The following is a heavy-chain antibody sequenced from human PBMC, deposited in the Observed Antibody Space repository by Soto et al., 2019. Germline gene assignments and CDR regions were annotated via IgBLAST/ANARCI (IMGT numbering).Heavy chain of an antibody. CDR3: ARARMDCSSTSCEYSYGTDFDY. Sequence: GASVKVSCKASGYTFTSYGISWVRQAPGQGLEWMGWISAYNGNTNYAQKLQGRVTMTTDTSTSTAYMELRSLRSDDTAVYYCARARMDCSSTSCEYSYGTDFDYWGQGTLVTVSS. CDR2: ISAYNGNT. CDR1: GYTFTSYG. V-gene: IGHV1-18*01. D-gene: IGHD2-2*01. J-gene: IGHJ4*02.